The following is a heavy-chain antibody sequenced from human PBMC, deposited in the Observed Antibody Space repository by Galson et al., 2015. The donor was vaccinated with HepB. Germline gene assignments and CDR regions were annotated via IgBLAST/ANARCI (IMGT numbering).Heavy chain of an antibody. D-gene: IGHD1-26*01. Sequence: SLRLSCAASGFTFSSYTMHWVRQAPGKGLEWVAVISSDGSNKYYADSVKGRFTISRDNSKNTLYLQMNSLRAEDTAVYYCAGDLCLWVGASACTNLGYWGQGTLVTVSS. V-gene: IGHV3-30-3*01. CDR2: ISSDGSNK. CDR1: GFTFSSYT. J-gene: IGHJ4*02. CDR3: AGDLCLWVGASACTNLGY.